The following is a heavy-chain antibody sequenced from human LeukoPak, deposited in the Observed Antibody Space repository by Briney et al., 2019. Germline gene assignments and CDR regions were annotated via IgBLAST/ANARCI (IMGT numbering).Heavy chain of an antibody. Sequence: PGRSLRLSCLASGFTFSSYSMNWVRQAPGKGLEWVSSISSSSSYIYYADSVKGRFTISRDNAKNSLYLQMNSLRAEDTAVYYCARGTWQSGYYGDYFDYWGQGTLVTVSS. D-gene: IGHD3-3*01. J-gene: IGHJ4*02. CDR2: ISSSSSYI. V-gene: IGHV3-21*01. CDR1: GFTFSSYS. CDR3: ARGTWQSGYYGDYFDY.